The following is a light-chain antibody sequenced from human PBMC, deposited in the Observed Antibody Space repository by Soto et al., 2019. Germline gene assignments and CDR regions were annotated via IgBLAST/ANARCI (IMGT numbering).Light chain of an antibody. CDR2: KVS. CDR3: QQCGSSST. J-gene: IGKJ5*01. V-gene: IGKV2-30*01. CDR1: QSLVYSDGNTY. Sequence: DVVMTQSPLSLPVTLGQPASISCRSSQSLVYSDGNTYLNWFQQRPGQSPRRLIYKVSNRDSGVPDRFSGSGSGTDFTLTISRLEPEDFAVYYCQQCGSSSTFGQGTRLEIK.